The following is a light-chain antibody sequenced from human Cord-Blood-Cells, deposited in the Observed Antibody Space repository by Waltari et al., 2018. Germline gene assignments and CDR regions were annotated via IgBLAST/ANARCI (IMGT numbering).Light chain of an antibody. V-gene: IGLV2-11*01. Sequence: QSALTQPRPVSGSPGQSVPIPCTGTSSDVGGYNYVSWYQQPPGKAPKLMIYDVSKRPSGVPDRFSGSKSGNTASLTISGLQAEDEADYYCCSYAGSYTWVFGGGTKLTVL. CDR1: SSDVGGYNY. CDR2: DVS. J-gene: IGLJ3*02. CDR3: CSYAGSYTWV.